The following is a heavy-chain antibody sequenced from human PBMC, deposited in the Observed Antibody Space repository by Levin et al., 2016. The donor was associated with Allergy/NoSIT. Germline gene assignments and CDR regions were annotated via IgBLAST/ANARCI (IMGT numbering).Heavy chain of an antibody. CDR1: GFTFSTYW. CDR3: ITYNWNYNADY. D-gene: IGHD1-7*01. J-gene: IGHJ4*02. CDR2: IQGDGKNT. Sequence: GESLKISCAASGFTFSTYWMYWVRQAPGKGLVWVSGIQGDGKNTRYVDSVKGRFTISRDNAKSTLYLQMNSLSVEDTAVYYCITYNWNYNADYWGQGTLVAISS. V-gene: IGHV3-74*01.